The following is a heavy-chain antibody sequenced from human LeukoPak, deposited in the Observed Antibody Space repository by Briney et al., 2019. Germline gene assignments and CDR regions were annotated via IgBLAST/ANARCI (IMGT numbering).Heavy chain of an antibody. CDR2: IFSGGST. D-gene: IGHD2-2*02. V-gene: IGHV4-59*08. CDR3: ARGVCTSSYCYTGDYGMDV. J-gene: IGHJ6*02. CDR1: GGSISSYY. Sequence: PSETLSLTCTVSGGSISSYYWSWIRQPPGKGLEWIGYIFSGGSTNYNPSLKSRTTISLDTSKSQFSLTVSSVTAADTAVYYCARGVCTSSYCYTGDYGMDVWGQGTTVTVSS.